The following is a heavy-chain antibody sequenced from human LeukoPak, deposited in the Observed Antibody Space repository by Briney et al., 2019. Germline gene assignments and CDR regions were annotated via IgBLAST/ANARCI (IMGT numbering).Heavy chain of an antibody. V-gene: IGHV3-23*01. D-gene: IGHD3-22*01. Sequence: GGSLRLSCAASGFIFSSYSMSWVRQAPGKGLEWVSAISGSGGSTYYADSVKGRFTISRDNSKNTLYLQMNSLRAEDTAVYYCATEREVTMIVVVIGTFDYWGQGTLVTVSS. CDR2: ISGSGGST. CDR3: ATEREVTMIVVVIGTFDY. J-gene: IGHJ4*02. CDR1: GFIFSSYS.